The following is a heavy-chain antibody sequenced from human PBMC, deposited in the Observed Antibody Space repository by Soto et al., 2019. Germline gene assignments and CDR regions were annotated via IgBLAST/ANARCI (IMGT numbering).Heavy chain of an antibody. V-gene: IGHV3-23*01. D-gene: IGHD1-20*01. CDR1: GFTFSSYA. Sequence: EVQLLESGGGLVQPGGSLRLSCAASGFTFSSYAMNWVRQAPGKGLEWGAVITGSGDSTYYADSVKGRFTISRDNSKNTLYVQMNSLRAEDTAVYYCAKAISGYNAPLDHWGQGTRVTVSS. J-gene: IGHJ4*02. CDR2: ITGSGDST. CDR3: AKAISGYNAPLDH.